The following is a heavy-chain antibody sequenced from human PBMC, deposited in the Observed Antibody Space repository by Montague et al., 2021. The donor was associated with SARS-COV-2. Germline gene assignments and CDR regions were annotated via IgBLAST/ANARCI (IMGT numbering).Heavy chain of an antibody. J-gene: IGHJ4*02. V-gene: IGHV4-59*01. CDR1: GGSISGYY. D-gene: IGHD1-14*01. Sequence: SETLSLTCTVSGGSISGYYWTWIRQPPGKGLEWLGHIYYTGSTKYNPSLRSRVTISKDTPKNQFSLKLRSVTAADTAVYFCARAQTTCVIANGVSYFDYWGQGALVTVST. CDR2: IYYTGST. CDR3: ARAQTTCVIANGVSYFDY.